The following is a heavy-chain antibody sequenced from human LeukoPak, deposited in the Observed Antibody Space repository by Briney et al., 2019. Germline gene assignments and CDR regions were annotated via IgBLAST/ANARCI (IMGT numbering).Heavy chain of an antibody. Sequence: GGSLRLSCAASGFTFSSYAMSWVRQAPGKGLEWVSAISGSGGSTYYADSVKGRFTISRDNSKNTLYLQMNSLRAEDTAVYYCAKDPSYYNSSGYDDYWGQGTLVTASS. J-gene: IGHJ4*02. CDR2: ISGSGGST. CDR1: GFTFSSYA. D-gene: IGHD3-22*01. V-gene: IGHV3-23*01. CDR3: AKDPSYYNSSGYDDY.